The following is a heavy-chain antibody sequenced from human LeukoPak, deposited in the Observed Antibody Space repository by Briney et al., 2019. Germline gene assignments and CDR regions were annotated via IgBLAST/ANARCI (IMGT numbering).Heavy chain of an antibody. D-gene: IGHD3-10*01. CDR2: IYKSGST. Sequence: SETLSLTCAVYGGSFSGTYYWSWIRQPAGKGLEWIGRIYKSGSTNYNPSLKSRVTISVDTPKNQFSLKLSSVTAADTAVYYCAREGLAMVRGVLPKEAWGWFDPWGQGTLVTVSS. CDR3: AREGLAMVRGVLPKEAWGWFDP. CDR1: GGSFSGTYY. J-gene: IGHJ5*02. V-gene: IGHV4-61*02.